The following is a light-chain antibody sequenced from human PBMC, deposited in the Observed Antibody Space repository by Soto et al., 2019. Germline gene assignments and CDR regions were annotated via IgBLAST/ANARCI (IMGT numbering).Light chain of an antibody. CDR3: CSYAGSYTFV. CDR2: DVS. V-gene: IGLV2-11*01. Sequence: QSALTQPRSVSGSPGQSVTISCTGTSSDVGGYNYVSWYQQYPGKAPKLMIYDVSERPSGVPDRFSGSKSGNTASLTISGLQAEDEADYYCCSYAGSYTFVFGGGTKLPVL. J-gene: IGLJ2*01. CDR1: SSDVGGYNY.